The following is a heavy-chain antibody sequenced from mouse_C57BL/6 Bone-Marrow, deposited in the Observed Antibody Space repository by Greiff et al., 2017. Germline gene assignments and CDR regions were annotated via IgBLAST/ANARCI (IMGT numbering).Heavy chain of an antibody. CDR3: AKRRYYGSSFRAY. J-gene: IGHJ3*01. D-gene: IGHD1-1*01. CDR2: IWGGGST. V-gene: IGHV2-9*01. Sequence: VQLKESGPGLVAPSQSLSLTCTASGFSFTSYGVDWVRQPPGKGLEWLGAIWGGGSTNYNSAHMSRLSISTDNSKSQVFLKMNSLQTEDTAMYYFAKRRYYGSSFRAYWGQGKRVTVSA. CDR1: GFSFTSYG.